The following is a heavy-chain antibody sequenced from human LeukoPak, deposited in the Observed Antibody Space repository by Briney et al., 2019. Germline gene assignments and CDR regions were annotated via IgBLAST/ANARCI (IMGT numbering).Heavy chain of an antibody. J-gene: IGHJ4*02. CDR1: GFTFTNYW. V-gene: IGHV3-7*01. CDR2: IKQDESEK. Sequence: QPGGSLRLSCVVSGFTFTNYWMSWVRQAPGKGLEWVANIKQDESEKYYVDSVKGRFTISRDNAKNSVYLQMNSLRAEDTAVYYCARDHLSSSRWYPLDYWGQGTLVTVSS. D-gene: IGHD6-13*01. CDR3: ARDHLSSSRWYPLDY.